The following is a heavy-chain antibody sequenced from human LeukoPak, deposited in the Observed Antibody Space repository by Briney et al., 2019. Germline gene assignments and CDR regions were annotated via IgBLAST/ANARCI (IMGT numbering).Heavy chain of an antibody. V-gene: IGHV3-23*01. J-gene: IGHJ4*02. Sequence: GGSLRLSCAVSGLTFSDYGMYWVRQAPGKGLEWVSAISGRGDDTHYADSVKGRFTVSRDNSENTLYLQLNSLRAEDTGTYYCXXXLWSDSGYYGDFWGQGTLVTVSS. D-gene: IGHD3-22*01. CDR2: ISGRGDDT. CDR1: GLTFSDYG. CDR3: XXXLWSDSGYYGDF.